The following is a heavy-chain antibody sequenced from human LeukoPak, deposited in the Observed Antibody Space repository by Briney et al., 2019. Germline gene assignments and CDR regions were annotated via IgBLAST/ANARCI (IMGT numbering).Heavy chain of an antibody. D-gene: IGHD3-22*01. J-gene: IGHJ4*02. CDR3: ARLYYYDSSGHLDY. CDR2: ISSSCSTI. Sequence: TGGSLRLSCAASGFTFSDYYMSWIRQAPGKGLEWVSYISSSCSTIYYADSVKGRFTISMDNAKNSLYLQMNSLRAEDTAVYYCARLYYYDSSGHLDYWGQGTLVTVSS. V-gene: IGHV3-11*01. CDR1: GFTFSDYY.